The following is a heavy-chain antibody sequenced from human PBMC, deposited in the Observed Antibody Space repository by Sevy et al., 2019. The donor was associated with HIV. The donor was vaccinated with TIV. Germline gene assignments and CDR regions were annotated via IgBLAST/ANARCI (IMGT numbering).Heavy chain of an antibody. CDR2: INGKSGDT. CDR1: GYIFSDYH. CDR3: AKVGVGWSALFAH. V-gene: IGHV1-2*02. D-gene: IGHD3-3*01. Sequence: ASVKVSCKASGYIFSDYHIHWARQAPGQRLEWMGWINGKSGDTEYAEKFQGRVTMSRDTSISTAYMELTRLQSDDTAVHYCAKVGVGWSALFAHWGQGTLVTVSS. J-gene: IGHJ4*02.